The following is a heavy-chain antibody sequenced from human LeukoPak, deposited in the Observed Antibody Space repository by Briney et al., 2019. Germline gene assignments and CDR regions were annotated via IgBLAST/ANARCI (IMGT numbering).Heavy chain of an antibody. CDR2: ISGSGGST. J-gene: IGHJ6*02. D-gene: IGHD3-3*01. Sequence: GGSLRLSCAASGFAFSSYAMSWVRQAPGKGLEWVSAISGSGGSTYYADSVKGRFTISRDNSKNTLYLQMNSLRAEDTAVYYCAKSPQLYQSTITIFGVVKGYYGMDVWGQGTTVTVSS. V-gene: IGHV3-23*01. CDR1: GFAFSSYA. CDR3: AKSPQLYQSTITIFGVVKGYYGMDV.